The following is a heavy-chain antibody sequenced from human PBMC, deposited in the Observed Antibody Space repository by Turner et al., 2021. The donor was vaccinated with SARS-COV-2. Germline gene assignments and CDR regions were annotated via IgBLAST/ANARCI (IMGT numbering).Heavy chain of an antibody. CDR3: ARDRDDFWSGYHRHAFDI. CDR1: GFTFSSYS. J-gene: IGHJ3*02. CDR2: ISSSSRYR. V-gene: IGHV3-21*01. D-gene: IGHD3-3*01. Sequence: EVQLVESGGGLVKPGGSLRLSCAASGFTFSSYSMNWVRQAPGKGLEWVSSISSSSRYRYSADSVKGRFTISRDNAKNSLYLQMNSLRAEDTAVYYCARDRDDFWSGYHRHAFDIWGQGTMVTVSS.